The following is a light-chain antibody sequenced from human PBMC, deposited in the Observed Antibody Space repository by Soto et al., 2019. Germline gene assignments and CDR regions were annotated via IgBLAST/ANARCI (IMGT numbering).Light chain of an antibody. CDR2: GAS. Sequence: EIVMTQSPATLSVSPGERATLSWRASQSVSSDLAWYHQKPGQAPRLLIYGASSRATGIPDRFSGSGSGTDFTLTISRLEPEDFATYYCQHYNSYSEAFGQGTKVDIK. CDR3: QHYNSYSEA. CDR1: QSVSSD. J-gene: IGKJ1*01. V-gene: IGKV3D-15*01.